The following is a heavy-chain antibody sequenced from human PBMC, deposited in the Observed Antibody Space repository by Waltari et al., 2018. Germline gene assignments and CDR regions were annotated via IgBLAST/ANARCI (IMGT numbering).Heavy chain of an antibody. Sequence: EVQLVESGGGLIQPGGSLRLSCAASGFTVSTNYMTLVRQAPGKGLGWLSVIYRGGSTYYADSVKGRFTISRDNSKHTLYLQMNSLRAEDTAVYYCARDPSGSYPGDYWGQGTLVTVSS. CDR2: IYRGGST. V-gene: IGHV3-53*01. CDR3: ARDPSGSYPGDY. CDR1: GFTVSTNY. D-gene: IGHD1-26*01. J-gene: IGHJ4*02.